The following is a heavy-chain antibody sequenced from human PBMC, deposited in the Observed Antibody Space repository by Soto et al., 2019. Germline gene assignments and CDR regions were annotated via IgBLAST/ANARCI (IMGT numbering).Heavy chain of an antibody. CDR1: GLTFSSYS. CDR3: AKDSPYYDFWSGYSNYMDV. V-gene: IGHV3-23*01. J-gene: IGHJ6*03. Sequence: GGSLRLSGPGSGLTFSSYSMRWVRQAPGKGLEWVSAISGSGGSTYYADSVKGRFTISRDNSKNTLYLQMNSLRAEDTAVYYCAKDSPYYDFWSGYSNYMDVWGKGTTVTVSS. CDR2: ISGSGGST. D-gene: IGHD3-3*01.